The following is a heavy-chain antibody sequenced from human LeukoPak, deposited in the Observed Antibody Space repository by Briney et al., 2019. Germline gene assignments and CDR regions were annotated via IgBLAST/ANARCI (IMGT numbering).Heavy chain of an antibody. Sequence: GGSLRLSCAASEFTFSYAWMSWVRQAPGKGLEWVGRIKSETDGGTTDYAAPVKGRFTISRDDSKNTLYLQMNSLKTEDTAVYYCTTDSSGYSGYDFVDYWGQGTLVTVSS. V-gene: IGHV3-15*01. CDR3: TTDSSGYSGYDFVDY. J-gene: IGHJ4*02. CDR1: EFTFSYAW. CDR2: IKSETDGGTT. D-gene: IGHD5-12*01.